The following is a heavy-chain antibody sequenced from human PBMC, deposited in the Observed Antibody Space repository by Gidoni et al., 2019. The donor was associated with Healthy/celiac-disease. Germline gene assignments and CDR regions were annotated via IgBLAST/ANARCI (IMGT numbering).Heavy chain of an antibody. CDR1: GSTFTGYY. V-gene: IGHV1-2*02. CDR2: INPYSGGT. Sequence: QVQLVQSGAEVKKPRASVKVSCKASGSTFTGYYMHLVRQTPGQGLEWMGWINPYSGGTNYAQKFQGRVTMTRDTSISTAYIELSRLSSHDTSVYYCARFPDTAMVVHAWGQGTPGTVSS. CDR3: ARFPDTAMVVHA. J-gene: IGHJ5*02. D-gene: IGHD5-18*01.